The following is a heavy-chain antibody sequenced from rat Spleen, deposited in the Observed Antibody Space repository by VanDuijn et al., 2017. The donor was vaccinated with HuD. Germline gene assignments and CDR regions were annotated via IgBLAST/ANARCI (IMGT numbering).Heavy chain of an antibody. D-gene: IGHD4-3*01. Sequence: QVQLKESGPGLVQPSQTLSLTCTVSGFSLTRYHVTWVRQPPGKGLEWMGVIWTGGSTSYNSALKSRLSISKDTSKSQVFLKMNSLQTEDTATYYCARDWSYNSGFDYWGQGVMVTVSS. CDR1: GFSLTRYH. CDR2: IWTGGST. CDR3: ARDWSYNSGFDY. V-gene: IGHV2-43*01. J-gene: IGHJ2*01.